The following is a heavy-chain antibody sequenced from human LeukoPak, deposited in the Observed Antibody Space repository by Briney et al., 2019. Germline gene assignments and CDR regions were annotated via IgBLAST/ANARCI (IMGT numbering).Heavy chain of an antibody. D-gene: IGHD3-9*01. CDR1: GGTFSSYA. Sequence: GASAKVSCKASGGTFSSYAISWVRQAPGQGLEWMGGIIPIFGTANYAQKFQGRVTITADESTSTVYMELSSLRSEDTAVYYCARAPPYYDILTGYHDAFDIWGQGTMVTVSS. V-gene: IGHV1-69*13. CDR2: IIPIFGTA. J-gene: IGHJ3*02. CDR3: ARAPPYYDILTGYHDAFDI.